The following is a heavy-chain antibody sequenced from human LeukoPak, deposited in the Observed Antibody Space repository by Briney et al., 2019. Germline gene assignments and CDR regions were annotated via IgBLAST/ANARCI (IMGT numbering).Heavy chain of an antibody. D-gene: IGHD4-23*01. CDR3: ARGNGGNLDY. CDR2: ISGSGDGT. V-gene: IGHV3-23*01. CDR1: GFTFSSYA. Sequence: PGGSLRLSCGASGFTFSSYAMYWVRQAPGKGLEWVSAISGSGDGTYYADSVKGRFTISRDNSKNTLYLQMNSLRAEDTAVYYCARGNGGNLDYWGQGTLVTVSS. J-gene: IGHJ4*02.